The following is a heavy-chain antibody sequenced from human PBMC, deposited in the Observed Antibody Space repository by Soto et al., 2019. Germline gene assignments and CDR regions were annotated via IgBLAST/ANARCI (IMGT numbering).Heavy chain of an antibody. V-gene: IGHV1-69*12. CDR1: GGSFRREA. Sequence: QVQLVQSGAEVKKPGSSVKVSCKASGGSFRREAINWVRQAPGQGPEWMGGILPFFGTADYAQKFQGRVTLTADVSTTTVYMERSSLRFEDTAVYYCARGHDFGGNSDAFDVWGQGTMVIVSS. CDR3: ARGHDFGGNSDAFDV. CDR2: ILPFFGTA. D-gene: IGHD2-15*01. J-gene: IGHJ3*01.